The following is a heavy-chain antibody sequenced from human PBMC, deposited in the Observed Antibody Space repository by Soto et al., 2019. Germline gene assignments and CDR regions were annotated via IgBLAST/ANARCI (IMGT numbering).Heavy chain of an antibody. V-gene: IGHV3-15*07. CDR1: GFTFSNAW. J-gene: IGHJ6*02. D-gene: IGHD3-3*01. CDR2: IKSKTDGGTT. Sequence: GGSLRLSCAASGFTFSNAWMNWVRQAPGKGLEWVGRIKSKTDGGTTDYAAPVKGRFTISRDDSKNTLYLQMNSLKTEDTAVYYCTTDLGITIFGVVTFPTYYYYGMDVWGQGTTVTVSS. CDR3: TTDLGITIFGVVTFPTYYYYGMDV.